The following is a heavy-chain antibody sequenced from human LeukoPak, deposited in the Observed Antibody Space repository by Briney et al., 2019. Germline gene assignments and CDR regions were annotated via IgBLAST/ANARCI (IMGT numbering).Heavy chain of an antibody. V-gene: IGHV4-34*01. CDR1: GFTVSSNY. D-gene: IGHD4/OR15-4a*01. CDR2: INHSGST. J-gene: IGHJ4*02. CDR3: ARSARLWTRLDY. Sequence: PGGSLRLSCAASGFTVSSNYMSWVRQPPGKGLEWIGEINHSGSTNYNPSLKSRVTISVDTSKNQFSLKLSSVTAADTAVYYCARSARLWTRLDYWGQGTLVTVSS.